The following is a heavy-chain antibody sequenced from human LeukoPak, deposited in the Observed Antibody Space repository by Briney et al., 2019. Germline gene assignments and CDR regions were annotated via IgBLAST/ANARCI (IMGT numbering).Heavy chain of an antibody. D-gene: IGHD3-16*02. J-gene: IGHJ4*02. Sequence: KPGGSLRLSCAASGFTFSSYAMSWVRQAPGKGLEWVSLISATATYYADSVKGRFTISRDISRNTLYLQMNSLRADDTAVYYCAKGQGSGSYPFDYWGQGTLVTASS. CDR3: AKGQGSGSYPFDY. CDR2: ISATAT. CDR1: GFTFSSYA. V-gene: IGHV3-23*01.